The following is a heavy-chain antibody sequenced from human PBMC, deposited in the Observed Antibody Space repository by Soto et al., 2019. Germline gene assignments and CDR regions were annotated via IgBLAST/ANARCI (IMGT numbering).Heavy chain of an antibody. CDR2: IYDSGNT. J-gene: IGHJ4*02. V-gene: IGHV4-30-2*01. D-gene: IGHD6-13*01. CDR3: ARGQAAAAGHSKFDY. Sequence: QLQLQESGSGLVKPSQTLSLACAVSGGSISGTTYSWSWIRQPPGKGLEWIGYIYDSGNTYYNPSLKSQFSISVDRSKNQCSLKLSSVTAADTAVYYCARGQAAAAGHSKFDYWGQGALVTVSS. CDR1: GGSISGTTYS.